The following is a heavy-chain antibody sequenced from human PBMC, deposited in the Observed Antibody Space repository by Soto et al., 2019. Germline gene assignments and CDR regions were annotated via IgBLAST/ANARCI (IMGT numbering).Heavy chain of an antibody. CDR3: AREVLGATRGYHYYRMAV. V-gene: IGHV1-2*02. Sequence: ASVKVSCKASGYTFTGYYMHWVRQAPGEGLEWMGWINPTSGGRNYAQKFQGRVTMTRDTSISTAYMELSRLRSDDTAVYYCAREVLGATRGYHYYRMAVWGQRTTVTVSS. D-gene: IGHD1-26*01. CDR2: INPTSGGR. CDR1: GYTFTGYY. J-gene: IGHJ6*02.